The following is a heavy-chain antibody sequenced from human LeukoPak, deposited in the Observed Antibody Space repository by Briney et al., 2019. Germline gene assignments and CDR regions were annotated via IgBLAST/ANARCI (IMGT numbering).Heavy chain of an antibody. D-gene: IGHD2-2*01. CDR3: ARVRYCSSTSCRNYNWFDA. V-gene: IGHV4-4*07. J-gene: IGHJ5*02. CDR2: IYSSGST. CDR1: GGSISSYY. Sequence: PSETLSLTCTVSGGSISSYYWSWLRQPAGKGLEWIGRIYSSGSTNYNPSLKSRVTMSVDTSKNQFSLKLSSVTAADTAVYYCARVRYCSSTSCRNYNWFDAWGQGTLVTVSS.